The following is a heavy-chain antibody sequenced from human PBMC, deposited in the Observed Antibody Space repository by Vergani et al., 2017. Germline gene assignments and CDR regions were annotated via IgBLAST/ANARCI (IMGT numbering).Heavy chain of an antibody. CDR2: IYTSGST. CDR1: GGSISSGSYY. V-gene: IGHV4-61*02. J-gene: IGHJ6*03. CDR3: ARDRAYGDYLHDYYMNV. D-gene: IGHD4-17*01. Sequence: QVQLQESGPGLVKPSQTLSLTCTVSGGSISSGSYYWSWIRQPAGKGLEWIGRIYTSGSTNYNPSLKSRVTMSVDTSKNQFSLKLSSVTAADTAVYYCARDRAYGDYLHDYYMNVWGKGTTVTVSS.